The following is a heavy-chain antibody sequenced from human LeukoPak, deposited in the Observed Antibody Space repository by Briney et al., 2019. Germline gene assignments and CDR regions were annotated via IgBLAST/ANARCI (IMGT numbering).Heavy chain of an antibody. CDR3: ARDRYFHH. CDR1: GGSFTSDSYY. Sequence: SETLSLTCTVSGGSFTSDSYYWSWIRQPPGKGLEWIGYIYDSGSTNYNPSLKSRVTISLDTSKNQFSLKLSSVTAADTAVYYCARDRYFHHWGQGTLVTVSS. CDR2: IYDSGST. J-gene: IGHJ1*01. V-gene: IGHV4-61*01.